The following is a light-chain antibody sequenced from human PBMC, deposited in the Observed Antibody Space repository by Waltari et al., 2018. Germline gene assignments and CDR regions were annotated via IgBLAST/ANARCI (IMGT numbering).Light chain of an antibody. V-gene: IGKV3D-15*01. J-gene: IGKJ5*01. CDR3: QQYNRWPPIT. CDR1: QHIYSN. Sequence: EIVMTQSPATLSVSPGARATLSCRASQHIYSNLAWYQQKPGQPPRLLIYDASTRATGIPARFTGSVSGTEFTLTSSSLQSEDSAVYSCQQYNRWPPITFGQGTRLEIK. CDR2: DAS.